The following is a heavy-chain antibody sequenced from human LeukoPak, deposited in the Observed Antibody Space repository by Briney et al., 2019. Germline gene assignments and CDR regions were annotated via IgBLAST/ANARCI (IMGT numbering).Heavy chain of an antibody. CDR2: ISSSSSYT. Sequence: AGGSLRLSCAASGFTFSDYCMSWIRQAPGKGLEWVSYISSSSSYTNYADSVKGRFTISRDNAKNSLYLQMNSLRAEDTAVYYCAREPYYYDSSGYYPNWFDPWGQGTLVTVSS. J-gene: IGHJ5*02. V-gene: IGHV3-11*05. CDR1: GFTFSDYC. CDR3: AREPYYYDSSGYYPNWFDP. D-gene: IGHD3-22*01.